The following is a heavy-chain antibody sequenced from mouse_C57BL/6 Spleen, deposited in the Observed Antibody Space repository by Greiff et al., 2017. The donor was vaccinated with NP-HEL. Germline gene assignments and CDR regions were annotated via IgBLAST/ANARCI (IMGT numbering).Heavy chain of an antibody. V-gene: IGHV5-4*01. CDR1: GFTFSSYA. CDR2: ISDGGSYT. J-gene: IGHJ2*01. CDR3: ARDQVTTVPFDY. Sequence: EVMLVESGGGLVKPGGSLKLSCAASGFTFSSYAMSWVRQTPEKRLEWVATISDGGSYTYYPDNVKGRFTISRDNAKNNLYLQMSHLKSEDTAMYYCARDQVTTVPFDYWGQCTTLTVSS. D-gene: IGHD1-1*01.